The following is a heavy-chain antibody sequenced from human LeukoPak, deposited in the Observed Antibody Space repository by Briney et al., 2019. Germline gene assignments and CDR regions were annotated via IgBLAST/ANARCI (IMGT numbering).Heavy chain of an antibody. Sequence: ASVKVSCKASGYTFTSYGINWVRQAPGQGLEWMGWINPNSGGTNYAQKFQGRVTMTRDTSISTAYMELSRLRSDDTAVYYCARGAHYHDSSEGYDYWGQGTLVTVSS. V-gene: IGHV1-2*02. J-gene: IGHJ4*02. D-gene: IGHD3-22*01. CDR3: ARGAHYHDSSEGYDY. CDR1: GYTFTSYG. CDR2: INPNSGGT.